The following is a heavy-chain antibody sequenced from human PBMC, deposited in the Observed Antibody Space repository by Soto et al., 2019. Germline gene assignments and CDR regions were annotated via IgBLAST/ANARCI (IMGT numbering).Heavy chain of an antibody. V-gene: IGHV4-30-2*01. CDR2: IYESGST. D-gene: IGHD2-2*01. J-gene: IGHJ5*02. Sequence: ASETHSLTCGVFGGSISSGGDSWSWIRQPPGKDLEWIGYIYESGSTYYNPSLKSRVTISVDRSKNQLSLKLSSVTAADTAVYYCARVPDRWGQGTLVTVFS. CDR3: ARVPDR. CDR1: GGSISSGGDS.